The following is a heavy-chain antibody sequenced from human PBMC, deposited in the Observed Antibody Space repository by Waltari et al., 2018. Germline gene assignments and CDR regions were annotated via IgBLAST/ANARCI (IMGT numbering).Heavy chain of an antibody. D-gene: IGHD6-19*01. J-gene: IGHJ4*02. CDR1: GFTFSRYW. Sequence: EVQLVESGGALVQPGGSLRLSCVASGFTFSRYWMSWVHQAPGKGLEWVANINLDGSEKYYVDSVRGRFDISRDNAKNSLYLQMNNLRAEDTAVYYCAKNRRGYDSGWSYFDYWGQGTLVTVSS. CDR3: AKNRRGYDSGWSYFDY. CDR2: INLDGSEK. V-gene: IGHV3-7*01.